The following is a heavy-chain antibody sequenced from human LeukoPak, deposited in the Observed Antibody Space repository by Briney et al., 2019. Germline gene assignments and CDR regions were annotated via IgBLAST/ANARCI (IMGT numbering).Heavy chain of an antibody. CDR1: GGTFSSYA. J-gene: IGHJ5*02. CDR3: ARDSSGPYNWFDP. Sequence: SVKVSCKASGGTFSSYAISWVRQAPGQGLEWMGGIIPIFGTANYAQKFQGRVTITADESTSTAYMELSSMRSEDTAVYYCARDSSGPYNWFDPWGQGTLVTVSS. V-gene: IGHV1-69*13. CDR2: IIPIFGTA. D-gene: IGHD6-19*01.